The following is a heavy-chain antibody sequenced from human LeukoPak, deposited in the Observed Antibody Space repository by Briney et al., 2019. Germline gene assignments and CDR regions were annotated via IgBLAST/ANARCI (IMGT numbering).Heavy chain of an antibody. CDR1: GFTFTTYQ. J-gene: IGHJ5*02. CDR3: AKDSQPAAGPTEFDP. V-gene: IGHV3-74*01. CDR2: INTDGTYT. Sequence: GGSLRLSCAASGFTFTTYQMHWVRQVPGKGLVWVSRINTDGTYTTYADSVKGRFTISRDNAKNTLYLQMNSLRDEDTAVYYCAKDSQPAAGPTEFDPWGQGTLVTVSS. D-gene: IGHD6-13*01.